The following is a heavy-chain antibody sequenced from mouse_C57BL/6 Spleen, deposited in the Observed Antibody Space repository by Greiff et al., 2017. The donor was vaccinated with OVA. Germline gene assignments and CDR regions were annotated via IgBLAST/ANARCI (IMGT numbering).Heavy chain of an antibody. J-gene: IGHJ4*01. Sequence: EVQGVESGGGLVQPGGSMKLSCVASGFTFSNYWMNWVRQSPETGLEWVAQIRLKSDNYATHYAESVKGRFTISRDDSKSSVYLQMNNLRAEDTGIYYCTDDFLYAMDYWGQGTSVTVSS. V-gene: IGHV6-3*01. D-gene: IGHD2-4*01. CDR3: TDDFLYAMDY. CDR1: GFTFSNYW. CDR2: IRLKSDNYAT.